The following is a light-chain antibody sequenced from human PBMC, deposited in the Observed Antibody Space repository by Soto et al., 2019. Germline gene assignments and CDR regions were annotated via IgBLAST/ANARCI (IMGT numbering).Light chain of an antibody. CDR2: GAS. CDR1: QSVNSD. J-gene: IGKJ5*01. Sequence: EIVMTQSPATLSVSPGDRATLSCTASQSVNSDLAWYQQKPGQSPRLLIYGASTRATGVPARFSGSGSGTEFTLTITSLQSEDFAIYYCQQRNNWPPGITFGQGTRLDI. V-gene: IGKV3-15*01. CDR3: QQRNNWPPGIT.